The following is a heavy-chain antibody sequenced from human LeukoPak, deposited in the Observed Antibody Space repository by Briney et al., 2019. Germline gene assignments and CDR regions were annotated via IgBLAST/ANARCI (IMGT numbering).Heavy chain of an antibody. CDR2: IYSGGST. J-gene: IGHJ4*02. V-gene: IGHV3-53*01. CDR3: ARATYYYDNSYEHYFDY. D-gene: IGHD3-22*01. CDR1: GFTVSSNY. Sequence: GGSLRLSCAASGFTVSSNYMSWVRQAPGKGLEWVSVIYSGGSTYYADSVKGRFTISRDNSKNTLYLQMNSLRAEDTAVYYCARATYYYDNSYEHYFDYWGQGTLVTVSS.